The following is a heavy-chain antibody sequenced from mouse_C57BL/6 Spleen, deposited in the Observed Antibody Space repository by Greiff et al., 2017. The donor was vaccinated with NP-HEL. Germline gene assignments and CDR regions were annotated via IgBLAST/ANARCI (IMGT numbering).Heavy chain of an antibody. CDR1: GYSITSGYY. CDR2: ISYDGSN. CDR3: ARDGRGSSGAMDY. Sequence: DVQLQESGPGLVKPSQSLSLTCSVTGYSITSGYYWNWIRQFPGNKLEWMGYISYDGSNNYNPSLKNRISITRDTSKNQFFLKLNSVTTEDTATYYCARDGRGSSGAMDYWGQGTSVTVSS. V-gene: IGHV3-6*01. J-gene: IGHJ4*01. D-gene: IGHD1-1*01.